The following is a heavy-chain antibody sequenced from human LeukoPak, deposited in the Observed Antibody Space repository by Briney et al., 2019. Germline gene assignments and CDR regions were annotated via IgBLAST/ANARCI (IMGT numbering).Heavy chain of an antibody. V-gene: IGHV1-18*01. CDR3: ARDRGIYYGSGSYYYGMDV. CDR2: ISAYNGNT. D-gene: IGHD3-10*01. CDR1: GYTFTSYG. J-gene: IGHJ6*02. Sequence: AAVKVSCKASGYTFTSYGISWVRQAPGQGLEWMGWISAYNGNTNYAQKLQVRVTMTTDTSTSTAYMELRSLRSDDTAVYYCARDRGIYYGSGSYYYGMDVWGQGTTVTVSS.